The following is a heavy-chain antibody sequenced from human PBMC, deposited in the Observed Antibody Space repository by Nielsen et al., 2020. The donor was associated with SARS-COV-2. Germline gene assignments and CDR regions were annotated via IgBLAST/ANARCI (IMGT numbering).Heavy chain of an antibody. CDR1: GGSFSGYY. J-gene: IGHJ6*03. CDR2: INHSGTT. CDR3: ARRPTVYYYYYMDV. V-gene: IGHV4-34*01. D-gene: IGHD4-17*01. Sequence: SETLSLTCAVYGGSFSGYYWSWIRQPPGKGLEWIGEINHSGTTNYNPSLKGRVTISVDTSKNQFSLKLSSVTAADTAVYYCARRPTVYYYYYMDVWGKGTTVTVSS.